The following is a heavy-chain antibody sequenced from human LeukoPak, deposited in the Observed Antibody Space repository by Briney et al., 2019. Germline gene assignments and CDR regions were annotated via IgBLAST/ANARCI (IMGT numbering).Heavy chain of an antibody. V-gene: IGHV3-30*18. CDR2: TAYDGSTQ. CDR3: AKDRGGSYNFYYGMDV. CDR1: GFTLSTMA. Sequence: PGGPRRPSCAPSGFTLSTMAMPGARQAPAKGREGLPFTAYDGSTQYYADSVKGRFTISRDNSKNTSYLQMNSLRVDDTAVYYCAKDRGGSYNFYYGMDVWGQGTTVTVSS. J-gene: IGHJ6*02. D-gene: IGHD1-26*01.